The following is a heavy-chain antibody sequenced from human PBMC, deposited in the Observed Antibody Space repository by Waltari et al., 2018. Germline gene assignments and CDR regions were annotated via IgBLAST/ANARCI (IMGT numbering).Heavy chain of an antibody. CDR2: FIPLFGTA. CDR1: GGTFSSYA. J-gene: IGHJ3*02. Sequence: QVQLVQSGAEVKKPGSSVKVSCKASGGTFSSYAISWVRQAPGQGLEWMGGFIPLFGTANYAQKFQGRVTITTDESTSTAYMELSSLRSEDTAVYYCARKGGLDPNDAFDIWGQGTMVTVSS. D-gene: IGHD1-1*01. CDR3: ARKGGLDPNDAFDI. V-gene: IGHV1-69*05.